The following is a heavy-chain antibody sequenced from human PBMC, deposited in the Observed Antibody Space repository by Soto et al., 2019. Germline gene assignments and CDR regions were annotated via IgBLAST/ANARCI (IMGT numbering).Heavy chain of an antibody. Sequence: GGSLRLSCAASGFTVSSNYMSWVRQAPGKGLEWVSVIYSGGSTYYADSVKGRFTISRDNSKNTLYLQMNSLRAEDTAVYYCARDGSRGSGSYYHRYHYYGMDVWGQGTTVTVSS. CDR2: IYSGGST. CDR1: GFTVSSNY. D-gene: IGHD3-10*01. V-gene: IGHV3-53*01. CDR3: ARDGSRGSGSYYHRYHYYGMDV. J-gene: IGHJ6*02.